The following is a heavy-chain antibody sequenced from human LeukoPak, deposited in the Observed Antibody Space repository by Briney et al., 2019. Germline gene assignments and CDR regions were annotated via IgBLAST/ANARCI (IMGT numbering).Heavy chain of an antibody. J-gene: IGHJ6*03. CDR3: VRDPSYGSSWYYYMDV. CDR2: ISSSSFKI. Sequence: GGSLRLSCAASGFTFVRYAMNWVRQAPGKGLEWVSYISSSSFKIGYADSVKGRFTISRDNSKNSLYLQMDSLRVEDTAVYYCVRDPSYGSSWYYYMDVWGKGTTVTVSS. V-gene: IGHV3-48*04. CDR1: GFTFVRYA. D-gene: IGHD6-13*01.